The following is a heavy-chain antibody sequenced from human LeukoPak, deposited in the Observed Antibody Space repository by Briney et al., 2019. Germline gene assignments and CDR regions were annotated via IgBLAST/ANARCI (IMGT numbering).Heavy chain of an antibody. Sequence: GASVKVSCKASGYTFNNYYMHWVRQAPGQGLEWMGWINPNSGGTNYAQNFQGRVTMTRDTSINTAYMELSRVRSDDTAVYYCARYEARGVCFDYWGQGTLVTVSS. CDR2: INPNSGGT. V-gene: IGHV1-2*02. CDR3: ARYEARGVCFDY. J-gene: IGHJ4*02. D-gene: IGHD3-10*01. CDR1: GYTFNNYY.